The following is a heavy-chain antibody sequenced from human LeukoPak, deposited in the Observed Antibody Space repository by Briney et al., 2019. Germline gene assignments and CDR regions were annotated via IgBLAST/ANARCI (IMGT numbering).Heavy chain of an antibody. D-gene: IGHD2-15*01. Sequence: SETLSLTCTVSGGSFSDYFWSWIRQPAGKGLEWIGRIYTSGSTNYNPSLKSRVTMSLDMSKNQFSLKLNSVTAADTAVYYCARDLVAFDYWGQGALVIVSS. V-gene: IGHV4-4*07. CDR2: IYTSGST. CDR3: ARDLVAFDY. J-gene: IGHJ4*02. CDR1: GGSFSDYF.